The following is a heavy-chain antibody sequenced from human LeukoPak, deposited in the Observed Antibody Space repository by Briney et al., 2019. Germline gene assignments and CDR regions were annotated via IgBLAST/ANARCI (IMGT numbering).Heavy chain of an antibody. CDR2: IYYSGST. CDR1: GGSISSSSYY. V-gene: IGHV4-39*02. D-gene: IGHD6-13*01. CDR3: ARDLRQQLVPMEYYYYYMDV. J-gene: IGHJ6*03. Sequence: PSETLSLTCTVSGGSISSSSYYWGWIRQPPGKGLEWIGSIYYSGSTYYNPSLKSRVTISVDTSKNQFSLKLSSVTAADTAVYYCARDLRQQLVPMEYYYYYMDVWGKGTTVTISS.